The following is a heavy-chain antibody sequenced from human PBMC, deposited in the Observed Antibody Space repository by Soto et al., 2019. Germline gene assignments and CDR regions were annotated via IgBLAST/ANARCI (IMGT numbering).Heavy chain of an antibody. CDR3: AKDENYYDSTGYFDY. D-gene: IGHD3-22*01. CDR2: INGRGGSK. CDR1: GFSFSSYA. Sequence: GGSLRLFCAASGFSFSSYAMSWVRQAPGKGLEWVSVINGRGGSKYYADSVKGRFTISRDNSKNTVYLQMNSLRGEDTAVYYCAKDENYYDSTGYFDYWGQGTLVTVSS. V-gene: IGHV3-23*01. J-gene: IGHJ4*02.